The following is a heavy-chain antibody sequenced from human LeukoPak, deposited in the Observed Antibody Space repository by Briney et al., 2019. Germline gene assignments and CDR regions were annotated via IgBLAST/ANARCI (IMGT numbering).Heavy chain of an antibody. CDR2: IYNSGRT. CDR3: ARYDSGNSNDAFDI. D-gene: IGHD4-23*01. V-gene: IGHV4-59*01. Sequence: RSSETLSLPCIVSGGSISSYYWSWIRQPPGKGLEWIGYIYNSGRTNYNPSLKSRVTISVDTSKNQFSLKLSSVTAADTAVYYCARYDSGNSNDAFDIWGQGTMVTVSS. J-gene: IGHJ3*02. CDR1: GGSISSYY.